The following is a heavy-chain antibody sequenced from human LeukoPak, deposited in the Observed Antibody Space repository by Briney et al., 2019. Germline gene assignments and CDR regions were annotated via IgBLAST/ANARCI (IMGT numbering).Heavy chain of an antibody. V-gene: IGHV4-39*01. CDR1: GGSISSSSYY. J-gene: IGHJ5*02. Sequence: SETLSLTCTVSGGSISSSSYYWGWIRQPPGKGLEWIGSIYYSGSTYYNPSVKSRVTISVDTSKNQFSLKLSSVTAADTAVYYCARQVAVAGTDWFDPWGQGTLVTVSS. CDR2: IYYSGST. D-gene: IGHD6-19*01. CDR3: ARQVAVAGTDWFDP.